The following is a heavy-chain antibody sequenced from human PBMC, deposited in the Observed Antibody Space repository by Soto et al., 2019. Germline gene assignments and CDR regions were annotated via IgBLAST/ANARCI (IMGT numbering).Heavy chain of an antibody. V-gene: IGHV3-21*01. Sequence: EVQLVESGGGLVKPGGSLRLSCADSGFTFTRYSMNWVRQAPGKGLEWGSSISSTTNYIYYADSMKGRFTVSRDNAKNSVYLEMNSLSAEDTAVYFCAGKSEDLTSNFDYWGQGTLVTVSS. J-gene: IGHJ4*02. CDR2: ISSTTNYI. CDR3: AGKSEDLTSNFDY. CDR1: GFTFTRYS.